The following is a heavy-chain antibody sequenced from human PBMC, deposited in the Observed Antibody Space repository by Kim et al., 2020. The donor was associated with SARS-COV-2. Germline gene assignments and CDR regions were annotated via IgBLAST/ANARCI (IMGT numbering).Heavy chain of an antibody. CDR3: ARAMQYYDFWSGYYIQYYFDY. D-gene: IGHD3-3*01. J-gene: IGHJ4*02. CDR1: GFTFSSYG. V-gene: IGHV3-33*01. Sequence: GGSLRLSCAASGFTFSSYGMHWVRQAPGKGLEWVAVIWYDGSNKYYADSVKGRFTISRDNSKNTLYLQMNSLRAEDTAVYYCARAMQYYDFWSGYYIQYYFDYWGQGTLVTVSS. CDR2: IWYDGSNK.